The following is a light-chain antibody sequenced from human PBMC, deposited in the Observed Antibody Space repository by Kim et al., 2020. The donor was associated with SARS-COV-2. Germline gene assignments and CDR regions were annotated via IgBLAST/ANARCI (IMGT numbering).Light chain of an antibody. J-gene: IGKJ4*01. CDR2: NAS. CDR3: QRYNSVSLT. CDR1: QSIDSW. V-gene: IGKV1-5*03. Sequence: ASVGDRVTITCRASQSIDSWLAWYQQKPGKAPKLLIYNASSLESGVPSRFSGSRSGTEFTLTINSLQPDDFATYFCQRYNSVSLTFGGGTKVDIK.